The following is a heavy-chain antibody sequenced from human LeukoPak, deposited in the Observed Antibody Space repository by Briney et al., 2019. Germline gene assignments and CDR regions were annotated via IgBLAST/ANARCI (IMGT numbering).Heavy chain of an antibody. CDR2: INSDGSST. Sequence: GGSLRLSCAASGFTFSSYWMHWVRQAPGKGLVWVSRINSDGSSTSYADSVKGRFTISRDNAKDTLYLQMNSLRAEDTAVYYCAKHWGSSYRYYHALDVWGQGTTVTVSS. V-gene: IGHV3-74*01. CDR1: GFTFSSYW. J-gene: IGHJ6*02. D-gene: IGHD3-16*01. CDR3: AKHWGSSYRYYHALDV.